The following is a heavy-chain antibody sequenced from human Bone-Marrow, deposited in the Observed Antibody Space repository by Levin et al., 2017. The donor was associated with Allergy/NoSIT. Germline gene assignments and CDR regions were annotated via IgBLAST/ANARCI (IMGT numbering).Heavy chain of an antibody. J-gene: IGHJ4*02. CDR2: TSASGSSE. V-gene: IGHV3-48*03. CDR1: GFTFSTSE. D-gene: IGHD1-20*01. CDR3: ARGPEYKWIPSHFDH. Sequence: GESLKISCKTSGFTFSTSEMNWVRQTPGKGLEWVAYTSASGSSELYADSVKGRFRISRDNAEASLYLQMNSLTAEDTAVYYCARGPEYKWIPSHFDHWGQGTLVSVSP.